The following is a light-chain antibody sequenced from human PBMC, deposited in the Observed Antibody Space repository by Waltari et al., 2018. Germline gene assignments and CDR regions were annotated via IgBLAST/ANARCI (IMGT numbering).Light chain of an antibody. J-gene: IGLJ2*01. V-gene: IGLV2-14*03. CDR1: RNDVGNYNY. CDR2: DVT. CDR3: SSYTTTNVVI. Sequence: QSALTQPASVSGSLGQSITISCTGSRNDVGNYNYVSWYLQHPGRAPKLLIYDVTKRPSGISLRFSGSKSGNTASLTISGLQAEDEAAYFCSSYTTTNVVIFGGGTKLTVL.